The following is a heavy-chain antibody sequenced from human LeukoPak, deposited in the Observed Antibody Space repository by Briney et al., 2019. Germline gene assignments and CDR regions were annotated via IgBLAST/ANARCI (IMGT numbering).Heavy chain of an antibody. Sequence: GGSLRLSCAASGFTFSSYAMYWVRQAPGKGLEWVAVISFDGNNKYYAASVKGRFTISRDNSKNTLYLQMSSLRAEDTAVYYCARDHGRTGWYETVDHWGQGTLVTVSS. CDR3: ARDHGRTGWYETVDH. J-gene: IGHJ4*02. V-gene: IGHV3-30-3*01. CDR1: GFTFSSYA. CDR2: ISFDGNNK. D-gene: IGHD6-19*01.